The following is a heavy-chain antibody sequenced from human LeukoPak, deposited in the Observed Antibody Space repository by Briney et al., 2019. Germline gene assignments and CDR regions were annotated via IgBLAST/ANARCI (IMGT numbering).Heavy chain of an antibody. V-gene: IGHV3-21*01. CDR2: ISSSSSYI. Sequence: GGSLRLSCAASGFTFSSYSMNWVRQAPGKGLEWVSSISSSSSYIYYADSVKGRFTIPRDNAKNSLYLQMNSLRAEDTAVYYCARDRSSSWYGGKRIDYWGQGTLVTVSS. D-gene: IGHD6-13*01. J-gene: IGHJ4*02. CDR1: GFTFSSYS. CDR3: ARDRSSSWYGGKRIDY.